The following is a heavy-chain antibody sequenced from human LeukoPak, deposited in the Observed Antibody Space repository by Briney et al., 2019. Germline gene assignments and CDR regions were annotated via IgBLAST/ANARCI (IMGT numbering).Heavy chain of an antibody. Sequence: ASVKVSCKASGGTFSSYAISWVRQAPGQGLEWMGWINPNSGGTNYAQKFQGWVTMTRDTSISTAYMELSRLRSDDTAVYYCARQRCSSTSCPRNNWFDPWGQGTLVTVSS. CDR3: ARQRCSSTSCPRNNWFDP. J-gene: IGHJ5*02. CDR1: GGTFSSYA. D-gene: IGHD2-2*01. CDR2: INPNSGGT. V-gene: IGHV1-2*04.